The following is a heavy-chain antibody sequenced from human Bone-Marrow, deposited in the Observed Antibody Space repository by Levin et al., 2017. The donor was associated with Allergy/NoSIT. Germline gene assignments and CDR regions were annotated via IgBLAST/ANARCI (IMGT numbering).Heavy chain of an antibody. J-gene: IGHJ4*02. CDR1: GFSFSSTW. CDR3: ARDWYHSFDY. Sequence: GGSLRLSCAASGFSFSSTWMNWVHQDPGKGLVWVSRISDGGDTRYADSVKGRFTISRDNAKNTVYLQMNSLRVEDTAVYFCARDWYHSFDYWGQGTLVTVSS. V-gene: IGHV3-74*01. CDR2: ISDGGDT. D-gene: IGHD6-13*01.